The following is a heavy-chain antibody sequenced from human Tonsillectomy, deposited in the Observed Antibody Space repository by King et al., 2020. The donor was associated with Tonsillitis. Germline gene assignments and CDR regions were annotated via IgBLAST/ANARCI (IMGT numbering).Heavy chain of an antibody. Sequence: VQLVESGGGVAPPGRSLRLSCAASGFTFNNYDMHWVRQAPGKGVEWGAVITYDERNQYYADSVKGRFTNSRDNSKSTLYLQMNSLSAEDTAFYYCAKDLGDFYDSSGYFDYWGQGTLVTVSS. CDR2: ITYDERNQ. CDR1: GFTFNNYD. J-gene: IGHJ4*02. D-gene: IGHD3-22*01. CDR3: AKDLGDFYDSSGYFDY. V-gene: IGHV3-30*18.